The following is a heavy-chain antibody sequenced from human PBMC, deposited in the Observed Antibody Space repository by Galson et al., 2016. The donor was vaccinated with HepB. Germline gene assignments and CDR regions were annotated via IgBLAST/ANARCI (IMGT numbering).Heavy chain of an antibody. V-gene: IGHV3-30*03. Sequence: SLRLSCAASGLTFSDYGMHWVRQAAGKGLEWVAVISHDATSQKYADSVQGRFTISRDNSENTLYLQMHSLRREGTAVYYCARPPRHFDFWSGYYPYGMDVWGQGTTVTVSS. CDR3: ARPPRHFDFWSGYYPYGMDV. D-gene: IGHD3-3*01. CDR2: ISHDATSQ. CDR1: GLTFSDYG. J-gene: IGHJ6*02.